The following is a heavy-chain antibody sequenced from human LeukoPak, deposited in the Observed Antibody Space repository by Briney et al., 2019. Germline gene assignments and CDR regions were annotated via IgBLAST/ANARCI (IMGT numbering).Heavy chain of an antibody. CDR1: GYTFTGYY. CDR2: INPNSGGT. CDR3: ARDLSGSYSGYWFDP. V-gene: IGHV1-2*02. D-gene: IGHD1-26*01. Sequence: ASVKVSCKASGYTFTGYYMHWVRQAPGQGLEWMGWINPNSGGTNYAQKFQGRVTMTRDTSISTAYMELSRLRSDDTAVYYCARDLSGSYSGYWFDPWGQGTLVTVSS. J-gene: IGHJ5*02.